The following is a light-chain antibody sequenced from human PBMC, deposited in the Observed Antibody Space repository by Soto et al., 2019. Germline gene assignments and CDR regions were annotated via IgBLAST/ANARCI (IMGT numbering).Light chain of an antibody. V-gene: IGLV2-14*01. CDR3: NSYTRSSTLE. CDR1: SSDVGGYNY. CDR2: DVN. J-gene: IGLJ3*02. Sequence: QSALTQPASVSGSPGQSITISCTGNSSDVGGYNYVSWYQQHPGKAPKLMIYDVNNRPSGVSNRFSGSKSGNTASLTISGLQAEDEADYYCNSYTRSSTLEFGGGTKVTVL.